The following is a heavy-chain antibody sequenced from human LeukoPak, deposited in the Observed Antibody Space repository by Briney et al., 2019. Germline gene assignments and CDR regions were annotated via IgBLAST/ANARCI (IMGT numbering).Heavy chain of an antibody. J-gene: IGHJ4*02. Sequence: SETLSLTCTVSGGSISNSNYYWGWIRQPPGKGLEWIGSVYYGGSTYYNPSLKSRVTISVDTSKNQFSLKLSSVTAADTAVYYCARSTRYYYGSGSYATFDYWGQGTLVTVSS. CDR3: ARSTRYYYGSGSYATFDY. CDR2: VYYGGST. V-gene: IGHV4-39*07. CDR1: GGSISNSNYY. D-gene: IGHD3-10*01.